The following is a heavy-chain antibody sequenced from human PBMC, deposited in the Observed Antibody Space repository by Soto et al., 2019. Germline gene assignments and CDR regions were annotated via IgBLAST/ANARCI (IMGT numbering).Heavy chain of an antibody. CDR3: ARVGDSSSYTNPFDY. D-gene: IGHD6-6*01. V-gene: IGHV1-69*06. J-gene: IGHJ4*02. Sequence: QVQLVQSGAEVKKPGSSVKVSCKASGGTFSSYAISWVRQAPGQGLEWMGGIIPIFGTANYAQKFQGRVTITADKSTSTAYMELSSLRAEDTAVYYCARVGDSSSYTNPFDYWGQGTLVTVSS. CDR1: GGTFSSYA. CDR2: IIPIFGTA.